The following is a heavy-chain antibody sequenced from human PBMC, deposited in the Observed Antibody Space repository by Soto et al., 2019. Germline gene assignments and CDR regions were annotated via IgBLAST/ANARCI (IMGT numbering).Heavy chain of an antibody. Sequence: PGGSLRLSCAASGVTFSSYAMSWVRQAPGKGLEWVSGISASGGSTYYADSVKGRFTISRDNSKNTLYLQMNSLRAEDTAVYYCAKMGRIGIQLWPTFDYWGQGTLVTVSS. D-gene: IGHD5-18*01. J-gene: IGHJ4*02. V-gene: IGHV3-23*01. CDR2: ISASGGST. CDR1: GVTFSSYA. CDR3: AKMGRIGIQLWPTFDY.